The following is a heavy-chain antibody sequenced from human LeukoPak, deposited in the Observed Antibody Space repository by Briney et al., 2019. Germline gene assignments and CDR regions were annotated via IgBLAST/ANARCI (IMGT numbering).Heavy chain of an antibody. CDR3: ASARKTILGGAYSPKRGYYMDV. CDR2: ISSSGSTI. Sequence: GGSLRLSCAASGFTFSDYYMSWIRQAPGKGLEWVSYISSSGSTIYYADSVKGRFTISRDNAKNSLYLQMNSLRAEDTAVYYCASARKTILGGAYSPKRGYYMDVWGKGTTVTVSS. V-gene: IGHV3-11*01. J-gene: IGHJ6*03. CDR1: GFTFSDYY. D-gene: IGHD4-11*01.